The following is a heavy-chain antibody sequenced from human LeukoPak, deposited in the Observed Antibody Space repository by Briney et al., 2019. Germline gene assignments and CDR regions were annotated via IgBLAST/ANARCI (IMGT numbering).Heavy chain of an antibody. D-gene: IGHD3-3*01. CDR3: AREGGDFWSGYYPDY. Sequence: SETLSLACTVSGGSISGSSYYWGWIRQPPGKGLEWIGSIYYSGSTNYNPSLKSRVTISVDTSKNQFSLKLSSVTAADTAVYYCAREGGDFWSGYYPDYWGQGTLVTVSS. CDR2: IYYSGST. CDR1: GGSISGSSYY. J-gene: IGHJ4*02. V-gene: IGHV4-39*07.